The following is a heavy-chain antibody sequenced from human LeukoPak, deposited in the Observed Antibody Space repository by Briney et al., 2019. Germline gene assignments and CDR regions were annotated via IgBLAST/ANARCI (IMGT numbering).Heavy chain of an antibody. V-gene: IGHV3-48*03. J-gene: IGHJ4*02. Sequence: QTGGSLRLSCAASGFTFSSYEIISSSGSTIYYADSVKGRFTISRDNAKNSLYLQMNSLRAEDTAVYYCARAPRPDYGDYKRPFDYWGQGTLVTVSS. CDR2: ISSSGSTI. CDR3: ARAPRPDYGDYKRPFDY. D-gene: IGHD4-17*01. CDR1: GFTFSSYE.